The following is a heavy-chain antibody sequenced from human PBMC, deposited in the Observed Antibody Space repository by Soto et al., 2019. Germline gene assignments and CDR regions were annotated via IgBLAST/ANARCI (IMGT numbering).Heavy chain of an antibody. J-gene: IGHJ5*02. Sequence: SETLSLTCTVSGGSISSGGYYWSWIRQHPGKGLEWIGYIYYSGSTYYNPSLKSRVTISVDTSKNQFSLKLSSVTAADTAVYYCARGSSSVDIVVPPDNWFDPWGQGTLVTVSS. V-gene: IGHV4-31*03. CDR3: ARGSSSVDIVVPPDNWFDP. CDR2: IYYSGST. D-gene: IGHD5-12*01. CDR1: GGSISSGGYY.